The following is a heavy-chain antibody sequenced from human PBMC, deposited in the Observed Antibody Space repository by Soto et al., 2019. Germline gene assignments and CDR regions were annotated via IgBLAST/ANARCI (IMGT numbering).Heavy chain of an antibody. CDR3: ARARMHTAKLSYYYAMDV. Sequence: SETLSLTCAVYGGSFSAYYWSWIRQPPGKGLEWIGEVNHSGSTNYNPSLKSRVTISIDTSKNQFSLKLSSVTAADTAVYYCARARMHTAKLSYYYAMDVWGQGTTVTVSS. CDR1: GGSFSAYY. CDR2: VNHSGST. V-gene: IGHV4-34*01. D-gene: IGHD2-21*01. J-gene: IGHJ6*02.